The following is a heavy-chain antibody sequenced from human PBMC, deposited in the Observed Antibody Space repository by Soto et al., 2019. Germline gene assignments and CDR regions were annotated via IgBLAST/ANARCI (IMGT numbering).Heavy chain of an antibody. CDR2: IDPSDSYT. CDR3: ARPHSADGGIEL. CDR1: GYSFTSYW. D-gene: IGHD2-21*01. J-gene: IGHJ6*02. Sequence: VESLKISCKGSGYSFTSYWISWVRQMPGKGLEWRGRIDPSDSYTNYSPSFQGQVIISADKSLSTPYLQWSRLKASDTAMYYCARPHSADGGIELWVQGTTVTVSS. V-gene: IGHV5-10-1*04.